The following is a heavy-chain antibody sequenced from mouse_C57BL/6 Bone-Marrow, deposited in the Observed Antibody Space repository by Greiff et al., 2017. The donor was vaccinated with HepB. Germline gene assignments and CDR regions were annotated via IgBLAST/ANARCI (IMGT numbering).Heavy chain of an antibody. Sequence: VQLQQSGAELVRPGASVKLSCKASGYTFTDYYINWVKQRPGQGLEWIARIYPGSGNTYYNEKFKGKATLTAEKSSSTAYMQLSSLTSEDSAVYFCARRGVTTVVATGYFDVWGTGTTVTVSS. J-gene: IGHJ1*03. CDR2: IYPGSGNT. V-gene: IGHV1-76*01. CDR1: GYTFTDYY. D-gene: IGHD1-1*01. CDR3: ARRGVTTVVATGYFDV.